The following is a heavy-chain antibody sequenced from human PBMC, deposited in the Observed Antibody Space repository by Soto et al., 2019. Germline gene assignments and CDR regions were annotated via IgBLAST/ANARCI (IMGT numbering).Heavy chain of an antibody. D-gene: IGHD6-13*01. CDR3: ARGSSWDPYSTSYYYYYYGMDV. J-gene: IGHJ6*02. V-gene: IGHV3-9*01. Sequence: HPGGSLRLSCAASGFTFDDYAMHWVRQAPGKGLEWVSGISWNSGSIGYADSVKGRFTISRDNAKNSLYLQMNSLRAEDTALYYCARGSSWDPYSTSYYYYYYGMDVWGQGTTVTVSS. CDR1: GFTFDDYA. CDR2: ISWNSGSI.